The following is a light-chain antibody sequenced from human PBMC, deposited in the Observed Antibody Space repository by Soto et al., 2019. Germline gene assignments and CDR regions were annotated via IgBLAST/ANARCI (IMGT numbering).Light chain of an antibody. CDR2: GAS. CDR1: RDVYINA. Sequence: VVLTQSPATLALSPGEPATLSCRASRDVYINALAWYQQKPGRTTTLLIYGASTTATGIPDRFSATVSGTEVSLTSSSVYPEEFAVYYCQQSGASPFTFGPGSRVDL. J-gene: IGKJ3*01. V-gene: IGKV3-20*01. CDR3: QQSGASPFT.